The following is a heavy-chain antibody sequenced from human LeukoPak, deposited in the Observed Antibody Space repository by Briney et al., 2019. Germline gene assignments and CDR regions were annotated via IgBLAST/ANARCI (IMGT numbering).Heavy chain of an antibody. Sequence: SETLSLTCTVSGGSISSSSYCWGWIRQPPGKGLEWIGSICYSGSTFYNPSLKSRVTISVDTSKNQFSLKLSSVTAADTAVYYCARHVWLQPFDYWGQGTLVTVSS. CDR3: ARHVWLQPFDY. D-gene: IGHD3-9*01. CDR2: ICYSGST. J-gene: IGHJ4*02. V-gene: IGHV4-39*01. CDR1: GGSISSSSYC.